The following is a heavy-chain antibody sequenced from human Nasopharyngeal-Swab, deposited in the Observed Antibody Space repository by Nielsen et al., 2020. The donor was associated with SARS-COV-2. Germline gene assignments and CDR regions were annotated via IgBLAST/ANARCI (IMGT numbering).Heavy chain of an antibody. CDR3: SRDSRLAYSMDV. J-gene: IGHJ6*02. CDR2: ISGGSRGI. Sequence: VRQATGKGLEWVSYISGGSRGIYYADSVKGRFTISRGNGKNSLYLQMSSLRDEETAVYYWSRDSRLAYSMDVWGQGTTVTVSS. V-gene: IGHV3-48*02. D-gene: IGHD3-22*01.